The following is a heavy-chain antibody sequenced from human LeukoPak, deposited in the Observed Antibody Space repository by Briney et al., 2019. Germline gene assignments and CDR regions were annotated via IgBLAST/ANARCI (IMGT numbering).Heavy chain of an antibody. J-gene: IGHJ5*02. CDR1: GFTLSSNY. CDR2: ISGSGGST. D-gene: IGHD6-13*01. CDR3: ANGPSYSSIEVEYNWFDP. Sequence: PGGSLRLSCAASGFTLSSNYMSWVRQAPGKGLEWVSAISGSGGSTYYADSVKGRFTISRDNSKNTLYLQMNSLRAEDTAVYYCANGPSYSSIEVEYNWFDPWGQGTLVTVSS. V-gene: IGHV3-23*01.